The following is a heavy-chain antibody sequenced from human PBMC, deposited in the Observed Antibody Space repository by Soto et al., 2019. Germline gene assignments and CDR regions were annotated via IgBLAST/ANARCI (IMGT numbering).Heavy chain of an antibody. CDR3: AKMSSENYYDPVFS. Sequence: QVQLVESGGGLVKTSGSLRIACAASGFTFSDYYMSWVRQAPGKGLEWVSYISSSGNTIYYAVSVKGRFTISRDNAKNSVYLQMNSLRAEDTALYFCAKMSSENYYDPVFSWGQGTLVTVSS. CDR1: GFTFSDYY. J-gene: IGHJ4*02. D-gene: IGHD3-22*01. CDR2: ISSSGNTI. V-gene: IGHV3-11*01.